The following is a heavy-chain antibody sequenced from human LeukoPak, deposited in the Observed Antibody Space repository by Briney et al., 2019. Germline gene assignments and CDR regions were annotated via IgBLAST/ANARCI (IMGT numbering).Heavy chain of an antibody. J-gene: IGHJ6*03. CDR2: IYYSGST. D-gene: IGHD5-12*01. CDR1: GGSISSYY. V-gene: IGHV4-59*01. Sequence: SETLSLTCTVSGGSISSYYWSWIRQPPGKGLEWIGYIYYSGSTNYNPSLKSRVTISVDTSKNQFSLKLSSVTAADTAIYYCGRGSSDAYDYLGYYYYYMDVWGKGTTVTVSS. CDR3: GRGSSDAYDYLGYYYYYMDV.